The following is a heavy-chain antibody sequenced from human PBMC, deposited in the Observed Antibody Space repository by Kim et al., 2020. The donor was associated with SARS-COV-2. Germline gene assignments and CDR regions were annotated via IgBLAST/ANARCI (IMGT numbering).Heavy chain of an antibody. V-gene: IGHV4-39*01. D-gene: IGHD6-13*01. J-gene: IGHJ4*02. CDR3: ARRGGSSSWSNDDFDY. CDR1: GGSISSSSYY. Sequence: SETLSLTCTVSGGSISSSSYYWGWIRQPPGKGLEWIGSIYYSGSTYYNPSLKSRVTISVDTSKNQFSLKLSSVTAADTAVYYCARRGGSSSWSNDDFDYWGQGTLVTVSS. CDR2: IYYSGST.